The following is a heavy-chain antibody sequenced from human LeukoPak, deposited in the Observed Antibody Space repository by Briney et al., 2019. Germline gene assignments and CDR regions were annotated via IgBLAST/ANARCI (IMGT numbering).Heavy chain of an antibody. CDR1: GFTFRSYS. D-gene: IGHD6-6*01. CDR2: ISSSSSTI. V-gene: IGHV3-48*01. CDR3: ARERLSSSSLW. Sequence: GGSLRLSCAASGFTFRSYSMNWVRQAPGKGLEWVSYISSSSSTIYYADSVKGRFTISRDNAKNSLYLQMNSLRAEDTAVYYCARERLSSSSLWWGQGTLVTVSS. J-gene: IGHJ4*02.